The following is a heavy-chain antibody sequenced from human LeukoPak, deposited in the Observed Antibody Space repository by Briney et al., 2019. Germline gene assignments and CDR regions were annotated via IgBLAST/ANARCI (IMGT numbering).Heavy chain of an antibody. V-gene: IGHV1-69*04. D-gene: IGHD6-6*01. CDR2: IIPMIGIA. Sequence: VASVKVSCKASGGTFSSYAISWVRQAPGQGLEWMGRIIPMIGIANYVQKFQGRVTITADKSTSTAYMELSSLRSEDTAVYYCARGIAYSSSAARGYNYYCYGLDVWGQGTTVTVSS. CDR1: GGTFSSYA. J-gene: IGHJ6*02. CDR3: ARGIAYSSSAARGYNYYCYGLDV.